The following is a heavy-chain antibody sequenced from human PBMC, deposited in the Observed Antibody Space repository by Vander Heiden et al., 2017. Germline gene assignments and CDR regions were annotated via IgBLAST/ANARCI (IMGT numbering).Heavy chain of an antibody. J-gene: IGHJ4*02. CDR1: GFTFSSHD. CDR3: ARAAGSGDYGVVS. CDR2: IGTAGET. V-gene: IGHV3-13*01. D-gene: IGHD4-17*01. Sequence: EVQLVESGGGLVQPGGSLRRPWAASGFTFSSHDMAWVRQVPGKGLELVSGIGTAGETYYPDSVKGRFIISRENAKNSLFLQMNSLRVGDTAVYYCARAAGSGDYGVVSWGQGTPVTVSS.